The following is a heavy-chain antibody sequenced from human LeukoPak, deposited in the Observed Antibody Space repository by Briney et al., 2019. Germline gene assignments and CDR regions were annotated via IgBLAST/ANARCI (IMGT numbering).Heavy chain of an antibody. D-gene: IGHD6-13*01. J-gene: IGHJ4*02. Sequence: GGSLRLSCAVSGFSFSSYGMHWVRQAPGKGLEWVAVISDDGSNKYYADSVKGRFTISRDTSKNTLYLHMNSLRAEDTAVYYCAKDHGYSSSWYAVDYWGQGTLVTVSS. CDR1: GFSFSSYG. CDR2: ISDDGSNK. V-gene: IGHV3-30*18. CDR3: AKDHGYSSSWYAVDY.